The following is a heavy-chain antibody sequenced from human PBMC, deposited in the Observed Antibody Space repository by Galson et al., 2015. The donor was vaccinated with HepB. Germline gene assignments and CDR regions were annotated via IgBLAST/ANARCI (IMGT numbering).Heavy chain of an antibody. D-gene: IGHD3-16*01. CDR3: ARAPKGWGPSDY. CDR1: GFTFDDYA. V-gene: IGHV3-9*01. J-gene: IGHJ4*02. CDR2: INWDGVLI. Sequence: SLRLSCAASGFTFDDYAIHWVRQVPGKGLEWVSGINWDGVLINYPDSVNGRLTVSRDNVKNCLYLQMNDLRPEDTALYFCARAPKGWGPSDYWGQGTLVTVSS.